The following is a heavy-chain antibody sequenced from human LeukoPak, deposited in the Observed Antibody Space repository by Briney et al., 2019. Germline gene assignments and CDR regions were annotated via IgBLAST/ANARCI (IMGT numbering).Heavy chain of an antibody. D-gene: IGHD5-12*01. J-gene: IGHJ4*02. Sequence: SETLSLTCTVSGGSISSSSYYWGWICQPPGKGLEWIGSVYYSGSTYYNPSLKSRVTISVDTSKNQFSLKLTSVTAADTAVYYCARRSGYDIVDYWGQGTLVTVSS. V-gene: IGHV4-39*01. CDR2: VYYSGST. CDR1: GGSISSSSYY. CDR3: ARRSGYDIVDY.